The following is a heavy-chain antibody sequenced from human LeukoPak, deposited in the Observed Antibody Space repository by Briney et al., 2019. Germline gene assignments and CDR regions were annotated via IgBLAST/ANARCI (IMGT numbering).Heavy chain of an antibody. CDR1: GGSFSGYY. CDR3: ARGRLRQWLNL. D-gene: IGHD6-19*01. V-gene: IGHV4-34*01. Sequence: PSETLSLTCAVYGGSFSGYYWSWIRQPPGKGLEWIGEINHSGSTNYNPSLKSRVTISVDTSKNQFSLKLSSVTAADTAVYYCARGRLRQWLNLWGQGTLVTVSS. CDR2: INHSGST. J-gene: IGHJ5*02.